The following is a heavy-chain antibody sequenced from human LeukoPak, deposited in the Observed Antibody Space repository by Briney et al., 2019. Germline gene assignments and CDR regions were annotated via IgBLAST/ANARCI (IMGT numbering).Heavy chain of an antibody. CDR2: ISGSGSNT. V-gene: IGHV3-23*01. CDR1: GFTFSSYA. CDR3: AKDRRIAAPCYFDY. Sequence: GGCLRLSCAGSGFTFSSYAMSCVRQAPGKGREWVSGISGSGSNTDFAGSVKGRFTISRDNSKNTLFLQMNSLRAEDTALYYCAKDRRIAAPCYFDYLGQGTLVTVSS. J-gene: IGHJ4*02. D-gene: IGHD6-13*01.